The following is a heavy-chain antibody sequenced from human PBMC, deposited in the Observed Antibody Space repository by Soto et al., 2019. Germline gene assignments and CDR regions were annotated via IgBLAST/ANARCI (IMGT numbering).Heavy chain of an antibody. CDR3: AKVAGGLGYFDL. CDR2: ISASGGNI. D-gene: IGHD3-16*01. CDR1: GFIFSDYA. V-gene: IGHV3-23*01. Sequence: EVQLLESGGGLARPGGSLRLSCVASGFIFSDYAMTWIRQAPGKGLEWVATISASGGNIEYTDSLKGRFTISRDNSKKTVYLQINGLTADDTAVNYCAKVAGGLGYFDLWAVAPWSLSPQ. J-gene: IGHJ2*01.